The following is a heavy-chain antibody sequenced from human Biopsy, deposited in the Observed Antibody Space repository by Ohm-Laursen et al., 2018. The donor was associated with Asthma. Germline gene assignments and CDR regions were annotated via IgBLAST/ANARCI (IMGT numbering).Heavy chain of an antibody. J-gene: IGHJ3*02. CDR1: GITFSTYG. CDR2: IWYDGRKK. CDR3: ARTHERWTSIQDDALDI. V-gene: IGHV3-30*02. Sequence: LRLSCTASGITFSTYGMHWVRQAPGKGLEWVSFIWYDGRKKIYADSVKGRFTISRDNSRNTLYLQMNSLRVEDTAIYYCARTHERWTSIQDDALDIWGQGTMVIVSS. D-gene: IGHD4-23*01.